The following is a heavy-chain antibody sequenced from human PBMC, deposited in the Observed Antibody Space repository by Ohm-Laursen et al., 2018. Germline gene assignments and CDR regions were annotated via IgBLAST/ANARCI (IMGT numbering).Heavy chain of an antibody. V-gene: IGHV4-4*08. CDR1: GASISSYY. J-gene: IGHJ3*01. Sequence: SDTLSLTCSVSGASISSYYWTWIRQPPGKGLEWIGHFYHSGGTNNNPSFKSRVTISIDTSKNQDSLNLNSVTAADTAVYYCASSQSSSWYHAFDVWGQGTMVTVSS. CDR3: ASSQSSSWYHAFDV. D-gene: IGHD6-13*01. CDR2: FYHSGGT.